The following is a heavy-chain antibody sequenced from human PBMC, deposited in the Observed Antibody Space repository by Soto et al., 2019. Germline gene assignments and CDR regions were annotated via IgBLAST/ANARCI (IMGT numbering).Heavy chain of an antibody. J-gene: IGHJ6*02. Sequence: GGSLRLSCAASGFTFSSYGMHWVRQAPGKGLEWVAVIWYDGSNKYYADSVKGRFTISRDNSKNTLYLQMNSLRAEDTAVYYCARDPDCSSTSCYVYYYYGMDVWGQGTTVTVSS. CDR1: GFTFSSYG. CDR3: ARDPDCSSTSCYVYYYYGMDV. CDR2: IWYDGSNK. D-gene: IGHD2-2*01. V-gene: IGHV3-33*01.